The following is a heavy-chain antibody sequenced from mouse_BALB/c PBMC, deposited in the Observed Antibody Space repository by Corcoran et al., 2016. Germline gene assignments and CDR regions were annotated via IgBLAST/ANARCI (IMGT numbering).Heavy chain of an antibody. V-gene: IGHV1-18*01. CDR1: GYTFTEYN. CDR2: INTNNGGT. D-gene: IGHD2-1*01. Sequence: EVLLQQSGPELVKPGASVKIPCKASGYTFTEYNMDGVKQSHGKSLEWIGDINTNNGGTIYKQNFKDKATLTVDKSSSTAYIELRSLTSEDTAVYYCASSRDYCTDYWGQGTTLSVSS. J-gene: IGHJ2*01. CDR3: ASSRDYCTDY.